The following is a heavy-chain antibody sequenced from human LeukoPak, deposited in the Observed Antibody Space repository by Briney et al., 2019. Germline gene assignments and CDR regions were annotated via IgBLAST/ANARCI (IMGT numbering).Heavy chain of an antibody. J-gene: IGHJ4*02. D-gene: IGHD1-26*01. CDR3: AREFRGSYFDY. Sequence: NTSETLSLTCTVSGGSISSYYWSWIRQPPGKGLGWIGYIYYSRSTNYNPSLKSRVTISVDTSKNQFSLKLSSVTAADTAVYFCAREFRGSYFDYWGQGTLVTVSS. CDR2: IYYSRST. CDR1: GGSISSYY. V-gene: IGHV4-59*01.